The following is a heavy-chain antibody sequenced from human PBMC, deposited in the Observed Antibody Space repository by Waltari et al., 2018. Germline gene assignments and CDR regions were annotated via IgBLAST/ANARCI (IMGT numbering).Heavy chain of an antibody. J-gene: IGHJ3*02. CDR3: ARDLWSSGRYAFDI. D-gene: IGHD6-19*01. CDR1: GFTVSSSY. CDR2: IYSGGTS. V-gene: IGHV3-53*01. Sequence: EVQLVESGGGLIQPGGSLRLSCAASGFTVSSSYMNWVRRAPGKGVEWVSIIYSGGTSYYADSVKGRFTISRDNSKNMLYLQMNSLRAEDTAVYYCARDLWSSGRYAFDIWGQGTMVTVSS.